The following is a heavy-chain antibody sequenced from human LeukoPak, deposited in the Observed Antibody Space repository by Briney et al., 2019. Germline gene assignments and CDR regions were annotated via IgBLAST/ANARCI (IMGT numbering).Heavy chain of an antibody. D-gene: IGHD3-22*01. CDR3: AGGYYSDY. J-gene: IGHJ4*02. CDR2: INTNSRTI. V-gene: IGHV3-48*01. CDR1: GIIFSSYS. Sequence: PGGSLRLSCEVSGIIFSSYSMTWVRQAPGKGLEWISYINTNSRTIYYADSVKGRFTISRDNAKNSLYLQMNSLRVEDTAVYYCAGGYYSDYWGQGTLVTVSS.